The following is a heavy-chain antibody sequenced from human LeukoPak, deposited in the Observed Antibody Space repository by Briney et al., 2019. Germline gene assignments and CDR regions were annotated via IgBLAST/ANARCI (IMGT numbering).Heavy chain of an antibody. J-gene: IGHJ4*02. CDR1: GFTFSSYS. CDR2: ISGGTT. Sequence: PGGSLRLSCAASGFTFSSYSMNWVRQAPGKGLEWIGFISGGTTEYAASVKGRFTISRDDSTSIAYLQMNSLATEDTAVYYCSRGSGWLSVYWGQGTLVTVSS. V-gene: IGHV3-49*04. D-gene: IGHD6-19*01. CDR3: SRGSGWLSVY.